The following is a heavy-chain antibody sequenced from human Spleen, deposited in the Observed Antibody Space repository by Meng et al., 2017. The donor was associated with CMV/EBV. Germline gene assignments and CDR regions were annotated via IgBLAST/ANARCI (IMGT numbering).Heavy chain of an antibody. Sequence: QVQLQESGPGLVKPSGTLSLTCPFPCGSISSSNLWLWVRQVPGKGLEWIGEIYHSGSTNYNPSLKSRVTISVDKFKNQFSLKLGSVTAADTAVYYCARIERRRILKYCGSDCTTTDYWGQGTLVTVSS. D-gene: IGHD2-21*02. CDR1: CGSISSSNL. V-gene: IGHV4-4*02. J-gene: IGHJ4*02. CDR3: ARIERRRILKYCGSDCTTTDY. CDR2: IYHSGST.